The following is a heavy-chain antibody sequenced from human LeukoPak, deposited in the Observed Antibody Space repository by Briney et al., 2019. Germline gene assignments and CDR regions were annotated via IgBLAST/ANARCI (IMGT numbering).Heavy chain of an antibody. V-gene: IGHV3-30*03. D-gene: IGHD6-6*01. CDR3: ARGGIAARPKYYYYYMDV. CDR1: GFTFSSYG. Sequence: GRSLRLSCAASGFTFSSYGMHWVRQAPGKGLEWVAVISYDGSNKYYADSVKGRSTISRDNAKNSLYLQMNSLRAEDTALYYCARGGIAARPKYYYYYMDVWGKGTTVTVSS. CDR2: ISYDGSNK. J-gene: IGHJ6*03.